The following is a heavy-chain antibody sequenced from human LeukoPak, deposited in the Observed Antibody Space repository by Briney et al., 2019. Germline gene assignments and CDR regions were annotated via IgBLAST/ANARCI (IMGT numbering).Heavy chain of an antibody. J-gene: IGHJ4*02. V-gene: IGHV3-30-3*01. CDR1: GFTFNNHD. D-gene: IGHD2-15*01. CDR2: ISYDGNDK. CDR3: ARSYCSGGRCYYADF. Sequence: GGSLRLSCAASGFTFNNHDMHWVRQAPGKGLEWVAGISYDGNDKFYGDSVKGRFTISRDNSKNTLSLQMNSLRPEDTAFYYCARSYCSGGRCYYADFWGQGTLVTVSS.